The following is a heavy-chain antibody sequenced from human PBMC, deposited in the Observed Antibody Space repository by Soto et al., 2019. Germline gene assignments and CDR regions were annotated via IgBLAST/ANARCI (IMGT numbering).Heavy chain of an antibody. Sequence: SETLSLTCAVYGGSFSGYYWSWIRQPPGKGLEWIGEINHSGSTNYNPSLKSRVTISVDTSKNQFSLKLSSVTAADTAVYYCAREHSSGWTNWFDPWGQGTLVTVSS. CDR3: AREHSSGWTNWFDP. CDR2: INHSGST. J-gene: IGHJ5*02. V-gene: IGHV4-34*01. CDR1: GGSFSGYY. D-gene: IGHD6-19*01.